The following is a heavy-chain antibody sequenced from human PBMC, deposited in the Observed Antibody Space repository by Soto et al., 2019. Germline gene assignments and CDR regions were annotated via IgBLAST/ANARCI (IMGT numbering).Heavy chain of an antibody. Sequence: GGSLRLSCAASGFTVSSNYMSWVRQAPGKGLEWVSVIYSGGSTYYADSEKGRFTISRDNSKNTLYLQMNSLRAEDTAVYYCARGGRGIAASFDYWGQGTLVTVSS. CDR1: GFTVSSNY. CDR3: ARGGRGIAASFDY. J-gene: IGHJ4*02. D-gene: IGHD6-13*01. CDR2: IYSGGST. V-gene: IGHV3-53*01.